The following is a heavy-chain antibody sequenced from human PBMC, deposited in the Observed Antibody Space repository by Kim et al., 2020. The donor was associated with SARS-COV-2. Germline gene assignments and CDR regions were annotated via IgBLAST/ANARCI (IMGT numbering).Heavy chain of an antibody. CDR3: ARVSSAARGFDY. V-gene: IGHV4-31*03. J-gene: IGHJ4*02. D-gene: IGHD6-6*01. Sequence: SETLSLTCTVSGGSISSGGYYWSWIRQHPRKGLEWIGYIYYSGSTYYNPSLKSRVTISVDTSKNQFSLKLSSVTAADTAVYYCARVSSAARGFDYWGQGTMGNVS. CDR1: GGSISSGGYY. CDR2: IYYSGST.